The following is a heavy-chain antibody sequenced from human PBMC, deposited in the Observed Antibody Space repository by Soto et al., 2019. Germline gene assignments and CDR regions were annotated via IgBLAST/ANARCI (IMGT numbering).Heavy chain of an antibody. D-gene: IGHD1-1*01. CDR2: IYPGDSDT. V-gene: IGHV5-51*01. J-gene: IGHJ4*02. CDR3: ARPGPRCNEGAGY. Sequence: EYLKISLKRSGHSFTSYWIVWVRHMPGKGLEWMGIIYPGDSDTRYSPSFQGQVTISADKSISTAYLKWSSLKASDTAMYYCARPGPRCNEGAGYWGQGTLVTVHS. CDR1: GHSFTSYW.